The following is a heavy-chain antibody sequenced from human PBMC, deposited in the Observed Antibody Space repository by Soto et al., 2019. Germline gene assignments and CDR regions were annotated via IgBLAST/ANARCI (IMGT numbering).Heavy chain of an antibody. CDR3: LKNDYHGPD. Sequence: GGALRLSCATSGFTFDNYAMSWVRQAPGKGLEWLGFIRSKAYGGAPDYAASVEGRFTISRDDSTSIVYLQMNSLKTEDTAVYYCLKNDYHGPDWGRGTLVTVSS. J-gene: IGHJ4*02. CDR1: GFTFDNYA. D-gene: IGHD1-1*01. V-gene: IGHV3-49*04. CDR2: IRSKAYGGAP.